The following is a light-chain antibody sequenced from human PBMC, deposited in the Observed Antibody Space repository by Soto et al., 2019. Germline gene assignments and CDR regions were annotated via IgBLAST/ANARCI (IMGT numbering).Light chain of an antibody. CDR3: AAWDDSLSGPHVV. J-gene: IGLJ2*01. Sequence: QSVLTRPPSASGTPGQRVTISCSGSSSNIGSNYVYWYQQLPGTAPKLLIYRNNQRPSGVPDLFSGSKSGTSASLAISGLRSEDEADYYCAAWDDSLSGPHVVFGGGTKVTVL. V-gene: IGLV1-47*01. CDR2: RNN. CDR1: SSNIGSNY.